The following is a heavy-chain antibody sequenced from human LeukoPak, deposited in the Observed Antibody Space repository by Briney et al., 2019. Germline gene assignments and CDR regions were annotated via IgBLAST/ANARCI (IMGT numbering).Heavy chain of an antibody. D-gene: IGHD2-8*02. Sequence: ASVKVSCKASGYTFTGYYMHWVRQAPGQGLEWMGWINPNSGGTNYAQKFQGRVTMTRDTSISTAYMELSRLRSDDTAVYYCARESFLATGGEFDYWGQGTLVTVSS. V-gene: IGHV1-2*02. CDR3: ARESFLATGGEFDY. CDR1: GYTFTGYY. CDR2: INPNSGGT. J-gene: IGHJ4*02.